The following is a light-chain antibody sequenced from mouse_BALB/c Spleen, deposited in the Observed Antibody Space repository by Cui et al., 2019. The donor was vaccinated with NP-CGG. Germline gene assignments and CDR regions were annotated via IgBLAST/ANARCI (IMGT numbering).Light chain of an antibody. CDR3: ALWYSNHFV. Sequence: QAVVTQESAPTTSPGETVTLTCRSSTGAVTTSNYANWVQEKPDHLFTGLIGGTNNRAPGVPARFSGSLIGDKAALTITGAQTEDEAIYFCALWYSNHFVFGGGTKLTVL. CDR2: GTN. CDR1: TGAVTTSNY. J-gene: IGLJ1*01. V-gene: IGLV1*01.